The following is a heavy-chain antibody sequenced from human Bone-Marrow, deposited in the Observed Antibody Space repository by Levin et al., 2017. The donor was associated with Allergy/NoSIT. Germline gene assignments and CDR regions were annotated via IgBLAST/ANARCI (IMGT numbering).Heavy chain of an antibody. CDR1: GFSFSVSW. D-gene: IGHD1-26*01. J-gene: IGHJ4*02. Sequence: PGGSLRLSCAASGFSFSVSWLHWVRQGPGKGLVWVSRINGDATTINYADSVKGRFTVSRDNAKNTVYLQMSSLTAEDTGLYYCARGGNYYLDYWGQGTPVPVSS. CDR2: INGDATTI. V-gene: IGHV3-74*01. CDR3: ARGGNYYLDY.